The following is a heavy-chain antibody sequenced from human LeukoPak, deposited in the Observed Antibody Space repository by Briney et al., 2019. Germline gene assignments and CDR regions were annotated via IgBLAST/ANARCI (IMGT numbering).Heavy chain of an antibody. CDR2: IGPHSTFT. D-gene: IGHD2/OR15-2a*01. V-gene: IGHV1-2*02. J-gene: IGHJ4*01. CDR1: GFTFTDHY. Sequence: ASVRVSCKSSGFTFTDHYIHWVRQGPGQGLEWMGYIGPHSTFTSSPQEFQGRVTMTRDASMSTAYMELTRLTSDDTAVYYCVREGEGPLSKDFDYWGQGTLVTVSS. CDR3: VREGEGPLSKDFDY.